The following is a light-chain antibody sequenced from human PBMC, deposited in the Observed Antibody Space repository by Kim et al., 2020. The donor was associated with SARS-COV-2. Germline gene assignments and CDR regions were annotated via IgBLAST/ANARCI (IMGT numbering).Light chain of an antibody. CDR1: SLRSYY. V-gene: IGLV3-19*01. J-gene: IGLJ2*01. CDR2: GKN. Sequence: SSELTQDPAVSVALGQPVILPCQGDSLRSYYASWYQQKPGQAPVLVIYGKNNRPSGIPDRFSGSSSGNTASLTITGAQAEDEADYYCNSRDSSGNSVVFGGGTQLTVL. CDR3: NSRDSSGNSVV.